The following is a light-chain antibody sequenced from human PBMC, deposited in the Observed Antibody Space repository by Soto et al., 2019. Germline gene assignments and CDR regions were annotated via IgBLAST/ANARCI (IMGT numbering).Light chain of an antibody. CDR1: SSDGGSYNL. CDR3: CSDEGRSTSVV. CDR2: EGS. V-gene: IGLV2-23*01. Sequence: QSVLTQPASVSGSPGQSITISCTGTSSDGGSYNLVSWYQQHPGKAPKLMIYEGSKRSSGVSNRFSGSKSGNTAFLTSAGLQAEDDGYYCGCSDEGRSTSVVFGGGTKLTVL. J-gene: IGLJ2*01.